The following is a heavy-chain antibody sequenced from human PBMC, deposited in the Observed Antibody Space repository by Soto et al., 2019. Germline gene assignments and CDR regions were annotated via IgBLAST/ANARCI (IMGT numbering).Heavy chain of an antibody. CDR2: ISSFSNYM. CDR3: ARVSPPPDY. Sequence: CAVSGFTFNSYSMNWVRQAPGKGLEWVSSISSFSNYMYYTDSVKGRFTISRDNARNSLYLQMNSLRAEDTAVYYCARVSPPPDYWGQGTLVTVSS. V-gene: IGHV3-21*04. J-gene: IGHJ4*02. CDR1: GFTFNSYS.